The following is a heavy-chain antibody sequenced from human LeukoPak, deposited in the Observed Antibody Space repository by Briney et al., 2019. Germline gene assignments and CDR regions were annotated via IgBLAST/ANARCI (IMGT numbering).Heavy chain of an antibody. V-gene: IGHV4-39*01. CDR1: GGSISSSSYY. D-gene: IGHD3-16*02. CDR2: IYYSGST. CDR3: ARQGGYCSPYYYGMDV. Sequence: SETLSLTCTVSGGSISSSSYYWGWIRQPPGKGLEWIGSIYYSGSTYYNPSLKSRVTISVDTSKNQSSLKLSSVTAADTAVYYCARQGGYCSPYYYGMDVWGQGTTVTVSS. J-gene: IGHJ6*02.